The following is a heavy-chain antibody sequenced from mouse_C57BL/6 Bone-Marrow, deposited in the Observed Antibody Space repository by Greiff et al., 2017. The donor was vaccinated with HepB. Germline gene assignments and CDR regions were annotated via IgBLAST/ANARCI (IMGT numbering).Heavy chain of an antibody. CDR1: GFTFTDYY. V-gene: IGHV7-3*01. J-gene: IGHJ4*01. D-gene: IGHD1-1*01. Sequence: DVKLVESGGGLVQPGGSLSLSCAASGFTFTDYYMSWVRQPPGKALEWLGFIRNKANGYTTEYSASVKGRFTISRDNSQSILYLQMNALRAEDSATYYCARYVRYYGSPYAMDYWGQGTSITVSS. CDR2: IRNKANGYTT. CDR3: ARYVRYYGSPYAMDY.